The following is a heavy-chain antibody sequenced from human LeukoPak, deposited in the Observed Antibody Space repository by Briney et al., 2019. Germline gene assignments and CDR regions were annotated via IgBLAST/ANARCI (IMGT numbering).Heavy chain of an antibody. CDR3: ARDYDILTGNAFDI. CDR2: IYSGGST. J-gene: IGHJ3*02. D-gene: IGHD3-9*01. CDR1: GFTVSSNY. V-gene: IGHV3-66*01. Sequence: PGGSLRLSCAASGFTVSSNYMSWVRQAPGKGLEWVSVIYSGGSTYYADSVKGRFTISRDNSKNTLYLQMNSLRAEDTAVYYCARDYDILTGNAFDIWGQGTMVTVSS.